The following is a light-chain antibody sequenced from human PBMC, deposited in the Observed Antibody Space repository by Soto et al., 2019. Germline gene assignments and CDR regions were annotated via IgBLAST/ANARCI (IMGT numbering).Light chain of an antibody. CDR3: MQSTQLPPT. J-gene: IGKJ5*01. CDR2: EVS. CDR1: QSLLRITGETF. Sequence: DVVMTQTPLSLSVAPGQPASISCKSSQSLLRITGETFLFWYLQKPGQSPQLLIYEVSTRVSGVPDRFSGSGSGTDFTLEISRVETDDVGIYYCMQSTQLPPTFGQGTRWRL. V-gene: IGKV2D-29*02.